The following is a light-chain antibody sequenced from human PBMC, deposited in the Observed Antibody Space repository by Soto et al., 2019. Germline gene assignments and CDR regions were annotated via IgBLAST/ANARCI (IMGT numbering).Light chain of an antibody. CDR1: SGDVGGYNF. CDR2: DVS. Sequence: QLVLTQARSVSGSPGQSVTISCTGTSGDVGGYNFVSWYQQHPGNAPKLMIFDVSQRPSGVPDRFSGSKSGNTASLTISGLQAEDEADYYCCSYGGSYTWVFGGGTKLTVL. J-gene: IGLJ3*02. V-gene: IGLV2-11*01. CDR3: CSYGGSYTWV.